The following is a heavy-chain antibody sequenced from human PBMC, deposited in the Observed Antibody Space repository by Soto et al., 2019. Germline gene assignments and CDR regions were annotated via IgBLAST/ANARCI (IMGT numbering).Heavy chain of an antibody. CDR2: IYYSGST. CDR3: ARVYGDFDGYFDL. CDR1: GGSISSYY. D-gene: IGHD4-17*01. V-gene: IGHV4-59*01. J-gene: IGHJ2*01. Sequence: PSETLSLTCTVSGGSISSYYWSWIRQPPGKGPEWIGYIYYSGSTNYNPSLKSRVTISVDTSKNQFSLKLSSVTAADTAVYYCARVYGDFDGYFDLWGRGTLVTVSS.